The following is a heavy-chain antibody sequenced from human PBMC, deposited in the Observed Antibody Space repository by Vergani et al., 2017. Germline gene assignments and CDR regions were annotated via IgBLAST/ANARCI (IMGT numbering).Heavy chain of an antibody. CDR2: ISSSSSYI. Sequence: VQLQESGPGLVKPGGSLRLSCAASGFTFSSYSMNWVRQAPGKGLEWVSSISSSSSYIYYADSVKGRFTISRDNAKNSLYLQMNSLRAEDTAVYYCAKGLQPAPYAFDIWGQGTMVTVSS. J-gene: IGHJ3*02. CDR1: GFTFSSYS. V-gene: IGHV3-21*01. CDR3: AKGLQPAPYAFDI.